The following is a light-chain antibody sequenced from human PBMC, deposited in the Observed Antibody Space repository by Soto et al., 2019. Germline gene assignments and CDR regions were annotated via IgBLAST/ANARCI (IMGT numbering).Light chain of an antibody. V-gene: IGKV3-11*01. J-gene: IGKJ5*01. CDR1: QSVSSY. CDR2: DAS. Sequence: EIVLTQSPATLSLSPGERATLSCRASQSVSSYLAWYQQKPGQAPRLLIYDASNSATGIPARFSGSGSGTDVTLTISSLEPEDFAVDYCQQRSNWPPITFGQGTRLEIK. CDR3: QQRSNWPPIT.